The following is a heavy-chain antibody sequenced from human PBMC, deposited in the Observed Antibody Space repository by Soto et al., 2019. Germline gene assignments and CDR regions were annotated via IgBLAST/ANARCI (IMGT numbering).Heavy chain of an antibody. CDR1: GGTFSSYA. CDR2: IIPIFGTA. J-gene: IGHJ4*02. Sequence: QVQLVQSGAGVKKPGSSVKVSCKASGGTFSSYAISWVRQAPGQGLEWMGGIIPIFGTANYAQKFQGRVTITADESTSTAYMELSSLRSEDTAVYYCAREKERWEDLKPRYHFDYWGQGTLVTVSS. CDR3: AREKERWEDLKPRYHFDY. D-gene: IGHD3-16*01. V-gene: IGHV1-69*01.